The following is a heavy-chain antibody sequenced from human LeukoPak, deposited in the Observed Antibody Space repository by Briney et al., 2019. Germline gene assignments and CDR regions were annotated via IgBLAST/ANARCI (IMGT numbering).Heavy chain of an antibody. CDR3: AKDISAVTTEYFDY. J-gene: IGHJ4*02. V-gene: IGHV3-33*06. Sequence: GGSLRLSCAASGFTFSSYGMHWVRQAPGKGLEWVAVIWYDGSNKYYADSVKGRFTISRDNSKNTLYLRMNSLRAEDTAVYYCAKDISAVTTEYFDYWGQGTLVTVSS. CDR2: IWYDGSNK. D-gene: IGHD4-11*01. CDR1: GFTFSSYG.